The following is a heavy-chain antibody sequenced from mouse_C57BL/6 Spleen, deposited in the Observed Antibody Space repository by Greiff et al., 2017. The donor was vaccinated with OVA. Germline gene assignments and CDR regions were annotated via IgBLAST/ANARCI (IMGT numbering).Heavy chain of an antibody. D-gene: IGHD1-1*01. CDR2: IYPGGGDT. V-gene: IGHV1-80*01. CDR1: GYAFSSYW. CDR3: AGSYYGSSFDY. J-gene: IGHJ2*01. Sequence: VKLMESGAELVKPGASVKISCKASGYAFSSYWMNWVKQRPGKGLEWIGQIYPGGGDTNYNEKFKGKATLTADKSSSTAYMQLSSLASEDSAVYFCAGSYYGSSFDYWGKGTTLTVSS.